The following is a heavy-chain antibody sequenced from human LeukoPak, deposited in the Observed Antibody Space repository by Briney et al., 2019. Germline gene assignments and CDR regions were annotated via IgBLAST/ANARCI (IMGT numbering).Heavy chain of an antibody. CDR3: ARGPAGGYLDC. J-gene: IGHJ4*02. CDR2: IYYSAAT. V-gene: IGHV4-59*01. Sequence: SETLSLTCIVSGGSINNDNWSWIRQSPGRGREWIAYIYYSAATNYHPSLKGRATISVGRSQNQFSLRLSSVTAADTAVYFCARGPAGGYLDCWGQGTLVTVSS. CDR1: GGSINNDN. D-gene: IGHD4-23*01.